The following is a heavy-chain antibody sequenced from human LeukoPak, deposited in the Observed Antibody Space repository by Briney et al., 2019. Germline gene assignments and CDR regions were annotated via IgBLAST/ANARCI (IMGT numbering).Heavy chain of an antibody. CDR3: ARDAYSSSPKPDY. D-gene: IGHD6-6*01. J-gene: IGHJ4*02. CDR2: ISYDGSNK. CDR1: GFIFSDYS. Sequence: GGSLRLSCAASGFIFSDYSLNWVRQAPGKGLEWVAVISYDGSNKYYADSVKGRFTISRDNAKNTLYLQMNSLRAEDTAVYYCARDAYSSSPKPDYWGQGTLVTVSS. V-gene: IGHV3-30*03.